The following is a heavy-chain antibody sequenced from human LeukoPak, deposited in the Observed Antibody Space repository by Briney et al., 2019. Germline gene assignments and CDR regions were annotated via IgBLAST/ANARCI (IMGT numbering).Heavy chain of an antibody. CDR1: GFTFSRYW. D-gene: IGHD3-22*01. Sequence: GESLRLSCAASGFTFSRYWIHWVRQAPGKGLEWVSRINPDGSTTTYADSVKGRFTISRDNAKNTVYLQMNSLRAEDTAVYYCARVLSGSWDWFDPWGQGTLVTVSS. CDR3: ARVLSGSWDWFDP. CDR2: INPDGSTT. J-gene: IGHJ5*02. V-gene: IGHV3-74*01.